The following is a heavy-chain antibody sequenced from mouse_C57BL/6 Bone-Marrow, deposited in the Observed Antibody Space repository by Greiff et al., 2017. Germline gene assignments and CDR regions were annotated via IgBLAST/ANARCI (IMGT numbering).Heavy chain of an antibody. J-gene: IGHJ1*03. Sequence: QVQLQQSGPELVKPGASVKLSCKASGYTFTSYDINWVKQRPGQGLECIGWIYPRDGTTTYNEKFKGKATLTVDTSSSTAYIELHSLTSEDSAVYFCARLEFDGSSGDWYFDVWGTGTTVTVSS. V-gene: IGHV1-85*01. CDR2: IYPRDGTT. D-gene: IGHD1-1*01. CDR1: GYTFTSYD. CDR3: ARLEFDGSSGDWYFDV.